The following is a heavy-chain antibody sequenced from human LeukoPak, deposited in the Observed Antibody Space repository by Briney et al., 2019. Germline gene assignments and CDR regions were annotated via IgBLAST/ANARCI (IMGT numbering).Heavy chain of an antibody. V-gene: IGHV1-2*02. CDR3: ARDRCSGGSCYNDY. CDR1: GYTFTSYG. Sequence: ASVKVSCKASGYTFTSYGISWVRQAPGQGLEWMGWINPNSGGTNYAQKFQGRVTMTRDTSISTAYMELSRLRSDDTAVYYCARDRCSGGSCYNDYWGQGTLVTVSS. CDR2: INPNSGGT. D-gene: IGHD2-15*01. J-gene: IGHJ4*02.